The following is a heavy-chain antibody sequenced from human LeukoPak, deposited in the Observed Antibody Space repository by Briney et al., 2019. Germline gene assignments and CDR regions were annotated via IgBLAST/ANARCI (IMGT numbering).Heavy chain of an antibody. CDR3: ANILGWPVVPAASDYYGMDV. CDR2: ITDNGGST. D-gene: IGHD2-2*01. V-gene: IGHV3-23*01. Sequence: GGSLRLSCVASGFTFSSSAMSWVRQAPGKGPEWVSTITDNGGSTYLADSVKGRFTISRDNSKNTLYLQMNSLRAEDTAVYYCANILGWPVVPAASDYYGMDVWGQGTTVTVSS. J-gene: IGHJ6*02. CDR1: GFTFSSSA.